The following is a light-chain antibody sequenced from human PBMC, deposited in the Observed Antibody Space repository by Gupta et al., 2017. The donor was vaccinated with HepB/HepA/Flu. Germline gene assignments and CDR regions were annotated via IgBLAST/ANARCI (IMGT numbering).Light chain of an antibody. J-gene: IGLJ2*01. CDR2: SNT. CDR3: TALDDSRWGV. V-gene: IGLV1-47*01. CDR1: SSNIGTYR. Sequence: SAPPEPPPASGSPGQRVTISRSGSSSNIGTYRVYWYRQGPGTAPTLLIYSNTQRPSGVPVRFSGSKSGTTASLAISGLRAEDEAIYYCTALDDSRWGVFGGGTKLTVL.